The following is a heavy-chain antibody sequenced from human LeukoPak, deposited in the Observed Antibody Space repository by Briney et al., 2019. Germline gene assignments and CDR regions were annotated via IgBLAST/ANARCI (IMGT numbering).Heavy chain of an antibody. CDR1: GLTFSTYW. CDR2: IKSDGSEK. CDR3: ASQTSAKGFDY. D-gene: IGHD2-2*01. Sequence: GGSLRLSCAASGLTFSTYWMSWPRHAPGKGLEWLANIKSDGSEKNFVDSVRGRFTISRDNAKNSLYLQMNSLRAEDTAVYYCASQTSAKGFDYWGQGTLVTVSS. V-gene: IGHV3-7*03. J-gene: IGHJ4*02.